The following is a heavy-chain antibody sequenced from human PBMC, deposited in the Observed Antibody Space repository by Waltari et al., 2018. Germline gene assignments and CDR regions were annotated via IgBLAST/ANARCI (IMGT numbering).Heavy chain of an antibody. Sequence: EVQLVESGGGLVQPGGSLRRPCAACGFTFSSYSMNWVRQAPGKGREWVSYISISSSTIYYADSVKGRFTISRDNAKNSLYLQMNSLRAEDTAVYYCARDRAPGFYDFWSGPYYFDYWGQGTLVTVSS. CDR1: GFTFSSYS. CDR3: ARDRAPGFYDFWSGPYYFDY. V-gene: IGHV3-48*04. J-gene: IGHJ4*02. D-gene: IGHD3-3*01. CDR2: ISISSSTI.